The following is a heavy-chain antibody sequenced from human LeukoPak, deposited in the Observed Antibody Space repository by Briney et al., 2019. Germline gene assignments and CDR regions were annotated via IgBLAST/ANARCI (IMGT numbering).Heavy chain of an antibody. CDR1: GYTFTGYY. CDR3: AKDHRSGTYYFDY. V-gene: IGHV1-2*02. CDR2: INPNSGGT. J-gene: IGHJ4*02. D-gene: IGHD5-12*01. Sequence: ASVKVSCKASGYTFTGYYMHWVRQAPGQGLEWMGWINPNSGGTNYAQKFRGRVTMTRDTSISTAYMELSRLRSDDTAVYYCAKDHRSGTYYFDYWGQGTLVTVSS.